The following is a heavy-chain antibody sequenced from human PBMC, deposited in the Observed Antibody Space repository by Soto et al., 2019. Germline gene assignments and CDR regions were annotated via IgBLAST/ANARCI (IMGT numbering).Heavy chain of an antibody. Sequence: ASVKVSFKASGYTFTGYYMHWVRQAPGQGLEWMGWINPNSGGTNYAQKFQGRVTMTRDTSISTAYMELSRLRSDDTAVYYCARAYAIAARRLEYFQHWGQGTLVTVSS. CDR2: INPNSGGT. V-gene: IGHV1-2*02. D-gene: IGHD6-6*01. CDR3: ARAYAIAARRLEYFQH. J-gene: IGHJ1*01. CDR1: GYTFTGYY.